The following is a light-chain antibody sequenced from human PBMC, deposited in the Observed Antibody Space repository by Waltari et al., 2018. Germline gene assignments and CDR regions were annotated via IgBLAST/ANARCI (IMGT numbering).Light chain of an antibody. J-gene: IGKJ4*01. CDR1: QSVTSIS. V-gene: IGKV3-20*01. CDR3: QQYDGSAVT. CDR2: GTS. Sequence: LVLTQSPDTLSLSPGERATLSCRASQSVTSISLAWYQQKPGQAPRLLIYGTSSRATGFPDRFSGSGSGTDFTLTISRLEPEDFGVYHCQQYDGSAVTFGGGTKVEIK.